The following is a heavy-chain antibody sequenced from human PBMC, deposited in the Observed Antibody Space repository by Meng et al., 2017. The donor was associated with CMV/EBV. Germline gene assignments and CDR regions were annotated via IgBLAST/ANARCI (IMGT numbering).Heavy chain of an antibody. D-gene: IGHD2-15*01. V-gene: IGHV3-23*01. CDR1: GFTFSDYY. Sequence: GESLKISCAASGFTFSDYYMSWIRQAPGKGLEWVSAISGSGGSTYYADSVKGRFTISRDNSKNTLYLQMNSLRAEDTAVYYCAKDFRELRDYSINTFDYWGQGTLVTVSS. CDR2: ISGSGGST. CDR3: AKDFRELRDYSINTFDY. J-gene: IGHJ4*02.